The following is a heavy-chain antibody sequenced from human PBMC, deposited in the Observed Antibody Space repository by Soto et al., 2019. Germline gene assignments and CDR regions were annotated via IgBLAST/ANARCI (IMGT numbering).Heavy chain of an antibody. D-gene: IGHD3-3*01. V-gene: IGHV3-30*03. Sequence: GGSLRLSCAASGFTFSSXGMHWVLXAPCKGLEWVAVISYDGSNKYYADSVKGRFTISRDNSKNTLYLQMNSLRAEDTAVYYCAFLYDFWSGSRLIDPWGQGTLVTVPQ. CDR3: AFLYDFWSGSRLIDP. J-gene: IGHJ5*02. CDR1: GFTFSSXG. CDR2: ISYDGSNK.